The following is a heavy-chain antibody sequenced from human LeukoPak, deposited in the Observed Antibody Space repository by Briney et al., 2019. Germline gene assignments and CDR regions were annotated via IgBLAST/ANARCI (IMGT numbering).Heavy chain of an antibody. V-gene: IGHV3-30*04. CDR2: ISYDGSNK. CDR3: ARETITMVRGVIHNWFDP. Sequence: GGSLRLSCAASGFTFSSYAMRWVRQAPGKGLEWVAVISYDGSNKYYADSVKGRFTISRDNSKNTLYLQMNSLRAEDTAVYYCARETITMVRGVIHNWFDPWGQGTLVTVSS. D-gene: IGHD3-10*01. J-gene: IGHJ5*02. CDR1: GFTFSSYA.